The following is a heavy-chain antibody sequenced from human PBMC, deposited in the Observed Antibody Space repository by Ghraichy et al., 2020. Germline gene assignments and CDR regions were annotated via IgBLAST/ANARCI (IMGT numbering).Heavy chain of an antibody. Sequence: ASVKVSCKASGYTFTGYYMHWVRQAPGQGLEWMGRINPNSGGTNYAQKFQGRVTMTRDTSISTAYMELSRLRSDDTAVYYCARDRGYSGSYYGWFDPWGQGTLVTVSS. CDR3: ARDRGYSGSYYGWFDP. CDR2: INPNSGGT. V-gene: IGHV1-2*06. J-gene: IGHJ5*02. D-gene: IGHD1-26*01. CDR1: GYTFTGYY.